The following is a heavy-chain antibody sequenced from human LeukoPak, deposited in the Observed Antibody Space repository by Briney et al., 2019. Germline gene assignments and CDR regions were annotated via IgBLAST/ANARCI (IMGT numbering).Heavy chain of an antibody. Sequence: GGSLGLSCAASGFTFNNYAFNWVRQPPGKGLEWVSGISDGGTTYYADSVKGRFTISRDNAKNSLYLQMNSLRAEDTAFYYCARDDPYSGYDYDYWGRGVLVTVSS. J-gene: IGHJ4*02. V-gene: IGHV3-20*04. CDR2: ISDGGTT. D-gene: IGHD5-12*01. CDR1: GFTFNNYA. CDR3: ARDDPYSGYDYDY.